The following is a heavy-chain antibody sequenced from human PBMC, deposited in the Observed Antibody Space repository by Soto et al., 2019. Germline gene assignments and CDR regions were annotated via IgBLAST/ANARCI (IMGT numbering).Heavy chain of an antibody. CDR3: AKDLGIAAAHYGMDV. V-gene: IGHV3-30*18. D-gene: IGHD6-13*01. CDR2: ISYDGSNK. Sequence: QVQLVESGGGVVQPGRSLRLSCAASGFTFSSYGMHWVRQAPGKGLAWVAVISYDGSNKYYADSVKGRFTISRDNSKNTLYLQMNSLRAEDTAVYYCAKDLGIAAAHYGMDVWGQGTTVTVSS. CDR1: GFTFSSYG. J-gene: IGHJ6*02.